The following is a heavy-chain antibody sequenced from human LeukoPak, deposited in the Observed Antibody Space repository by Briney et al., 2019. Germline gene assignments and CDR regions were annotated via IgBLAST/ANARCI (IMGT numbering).Heavy chain of an antibody. Sequence: PGGSLRLSCAASGFTFSSYWMHWVRQAPGKGLEWVSIIYSGDNTYYADSVKGRFTISRDNSKNTSYLKMNSLRAEDTAVYYCARGGFGGGYFDDWGQGTLVTVSS. CDR2: IYSGDNT. CDR3: ARGGFGGGYFDD. V-gene: IGHV3-66*02. CDR1: GFTFSSYW. J-gene: IGHJ4*02. D-gene: IGHD3-10*01.